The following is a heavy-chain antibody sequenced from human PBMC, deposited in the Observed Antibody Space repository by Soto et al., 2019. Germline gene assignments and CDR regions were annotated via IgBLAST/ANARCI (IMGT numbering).Heavy chain of an antibody. V-gene: IGHV1-69*04. Sequence: GASVKVSCKASGDTFSNYPISWVRLAPGQGHEWMGRIIPILGVPNYAQKFQGKVTITADRSTSAAYMELSSLRSEDTALFYCARGNKECTTPTCYTAFDIWGQGTMVTVSS. CDR2: IIPILGVP. D-gene: IGHD2-2*02. CDR1: GDTFSNYP. CDR3: ARGNKECTTPTCYTAFDI. J-gene: IGHJ3*02.